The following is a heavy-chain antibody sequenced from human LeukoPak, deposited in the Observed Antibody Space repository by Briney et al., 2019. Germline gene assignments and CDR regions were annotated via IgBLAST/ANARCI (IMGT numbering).Heavy chain of an antibody. CDR3: ARGQAAFDI. J-gene: IGHJ3*02. CDR2: INHSGST. Sequence: SETLSLTCAVYGGSFSGYYWSWIRQPLGKGLEWIGEINHSGSTNYNPSLKSRVTISVDTSKNQFSLKLSSVTAADTAVYYCARGQAAFDIWGQGTMVTVSS. CDR1: GGSFSGYY. V-gene: IGHV4-34*01.